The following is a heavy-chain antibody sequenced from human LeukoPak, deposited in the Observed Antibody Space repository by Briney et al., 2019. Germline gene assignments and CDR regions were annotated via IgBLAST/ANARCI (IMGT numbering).Heavy chain of an antibody. J-gene: IGHJ6*02. CDR1: GGSFSGYD. V-gene: IGHV4-34*01. CDR3: SRDIQLWSQNHYGMDV. Sequence: SETLSLTCAVYGGSFSGYDWSWIRQPPGKGLEWIGEINHSGSTNYNPSLKSRVTISVDTSKNQFSLKLSSVTAADTAVSYCSRDIQLWSQNHYGMDVWGQGTTVTVSS. D-gene: IGHD5-18*01. CDR2: INHSGST.